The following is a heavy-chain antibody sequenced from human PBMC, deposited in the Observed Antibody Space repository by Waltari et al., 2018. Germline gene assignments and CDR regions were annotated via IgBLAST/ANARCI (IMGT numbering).Heavy chain of an antibody. CDR3: ARGSGFWSGGDY. D-gene: IGHD3-3*01. Sequence: QVQLQQWGAGLLKPSETLSLTCAVYGGSFSGYYWSWIRQPPGKGLEWIGEINHSGSTNYNPSLKSRVTISVDTSKNQFSLKLSSVTAADTAVYYCARGSGFWSGGDYWGQGTLVTVSS. CDR2: INHSGST. V-gene: IGHV4-34*01. J-gene: IGHJ4*02. CDR1: GGSFSGYY.